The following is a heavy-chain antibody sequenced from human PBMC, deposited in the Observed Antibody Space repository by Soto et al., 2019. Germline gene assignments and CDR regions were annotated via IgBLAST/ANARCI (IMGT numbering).Heavy chain of an antibody. V-gene: IGHV3-23*01. D-gene: IGHD2-15*01. CDR1: GFTFSSYA. J-gene: IGHJ4*02. CDR3: AKWDIVVVVAGRVRDY. Sequence: EVQLLESGGGLVQPGGSLRLSCAASGFTFSSYAMSWVRQAPRKGLEWVSGISGSGGSTYYADSVKGRFTISRDNPKNRLDLHMNAMRAADTGVYDCAKWDIVVVVAGRVRDYWGQGTLVTVSS. CDR2: ISGSGGST.